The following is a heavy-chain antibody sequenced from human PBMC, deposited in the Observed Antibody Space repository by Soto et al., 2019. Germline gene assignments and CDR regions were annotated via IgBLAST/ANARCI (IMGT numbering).Heavy chain of an antibody. D-gene: IGHD2-2*01. Sequence: ASVKVSCTASGDTFTSYGISWVRQAPGQGLEWMGWISAYNGNTNYAQKLQGRVTMTTDTSTSTAYMELRSLRSDDTAVYYCARWVYCSSTSCYYLDYWGQGTLVTVSS. CDR3: ARWVYCSSTSCYYLDY. CDR2: ISAYNGNT. V-gene: IGHV1-18*01. J-gene: IGHJ4*02. CDR1: GDTFTSYG.